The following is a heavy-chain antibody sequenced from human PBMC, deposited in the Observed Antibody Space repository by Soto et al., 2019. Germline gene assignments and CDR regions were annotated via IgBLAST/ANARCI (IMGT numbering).Heavy chain of an antibody. CDR2: ISWNSGSI. D-gene: IGHD2-2*02. J-gene: IGHJ4*02. CDR1: GFTFDDYA. Sequence: GGSLRLSCAASGFTFDDYAMHWVRQAPGKGLEWVSGISWNSGSIGYADSVKGRFTISRDNAKNSLYLQMNSLRAEDTALYYCAIDITSDGAIPNIDYRGQGTLVTVSS. CDR3: AIDITSDGAIPNIDY. V-gene: IGHV3-9*01.